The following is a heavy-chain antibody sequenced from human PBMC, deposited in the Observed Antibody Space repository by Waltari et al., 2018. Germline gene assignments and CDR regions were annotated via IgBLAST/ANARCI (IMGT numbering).Heavy chain of an antibody. V-gene: IGHV2-5*01. CDR1: GFSLSTSGVG. Sequence: QITLKESGPTLVKPTQTLTLTCTFSGFSLSTSGVGVGWIRQPPGKALEWLALIYWNDDKRYSPSLKSRLTITKDTSKNQVVLTMTNMDPVDTATYYCALFGNYDSSGYLGYWGQGTLVTVSS. D-gene: IGHD3-22*01. CDR3: ALFGNYDSSGYLGY. J-gene: IGHJ4*02. CDR2: IYWNDDK.